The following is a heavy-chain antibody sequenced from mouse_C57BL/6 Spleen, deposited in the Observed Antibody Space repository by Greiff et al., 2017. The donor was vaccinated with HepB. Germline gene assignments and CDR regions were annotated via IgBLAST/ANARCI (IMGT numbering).Heavy chain of an antibody. CDR3: ARPYYSNCGKGLFAC. D-gene: IGHD2-5*01. V-gene: IGHV1-69*01. J-gene: IGHJ3*01. Sequence: QVQLQQPGAELVMPGASVKLSCKASGYTFTSYWMHWVKQRPGQGLEWIGEIDPSDSYNNYNQKFKGKSTLTVDKSSSTAYMQLISLTSEDSAVYYCARPYYSNCGKGLFACWGQGTLVTVSA. CDR2: IDPSDSYN. CDR1: GYTFTSYW.